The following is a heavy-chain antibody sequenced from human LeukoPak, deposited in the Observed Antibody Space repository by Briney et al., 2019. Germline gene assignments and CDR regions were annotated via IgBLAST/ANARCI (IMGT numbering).Heavy chain of an antibody. Sequence: GESLKISCKGSGYSFTSYWIGWVRQMPGKGLEWMGIIYPGDSDTRYSPPFQGQVTISADKSISTAYLQWSSLKASDTAMYYCARQAYSSGWSGGYWGQGTLVTVSS. CDR2: IYPGDSDT. V-gene: IGHV5-51*01. CDR1: GYSFTSYW. D-gene: IGHD6-19*01. J-gene: IGHJ4*02. CDR3: ARQAYSSGWSGGY.